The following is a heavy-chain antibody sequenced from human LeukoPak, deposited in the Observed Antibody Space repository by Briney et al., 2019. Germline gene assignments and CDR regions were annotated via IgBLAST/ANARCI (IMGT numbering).Heavy chain of an antibody. CDR1: GFTFSSYS. D-gene: IGHD3-22*01. Sequence: GGPLRLSCAASGFTFSSYSMNWVRQAPGKGLEWVSSISSSSSYIYYADSVKGRFTISRDNAKNSLYLQMNSLRAEDTAVYYCSRGVSPYFYDSSGYSGGAFDIWGQGTMVTVSS. V-gene: IGHV3-21*01. J-gene: IGHJ3*02. CDR3: SRGVSPYFYDSSGYSGGAFDI. CDR2: ISSSSSYI.